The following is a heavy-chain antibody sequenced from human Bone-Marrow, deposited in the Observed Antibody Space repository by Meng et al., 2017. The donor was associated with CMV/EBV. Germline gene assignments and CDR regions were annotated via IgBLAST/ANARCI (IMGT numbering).Heavy chain of an antibody. CDR2: IKQDGSEK. CDR1: EFTFSSYA. CDR3: ARDVYCSITSCYIKGTFYYYYGMDV. D-gene: IGHD2-2*02. V-gene: IGHV3-7*01. Sequence: GESLKISCAASEFTFSSYAMHWVRQAPGKGLEWVANIKQDGSEKYYVDSVKGRFTISRDNAKNSLYLQMNSLRAEDAAVYYCARDVYCSITSCYIKGTFYYYYGMDVWGQGTTVTVSS. J-gene: IGHJ6*02.